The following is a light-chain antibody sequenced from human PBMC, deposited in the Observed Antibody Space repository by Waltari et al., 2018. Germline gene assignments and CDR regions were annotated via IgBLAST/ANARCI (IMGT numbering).Light chain of an antibody. Sequence: YDLTQPPSVSVSPGQTARISCSGDRFGNNYASWYQQKPGQSPVLVIYQDSERPLGIPERFSGSNSGKTATLTISGTQTMDEADYYCQSWDSSLVVFGGGTKLTVL. J-gene: IGLJ2*01. CDR2: QDS. V-gene: IGLV3-1*01. CDR3: QSWDSSLVV. CDR1: RFGNNY.